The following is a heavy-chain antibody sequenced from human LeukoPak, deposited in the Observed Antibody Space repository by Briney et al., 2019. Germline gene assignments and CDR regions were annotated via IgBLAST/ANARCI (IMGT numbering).Heavy chain of an antibody. Sequence: GGSLRLSCAASGFTFSSYEMNWVRQAPGKGLERVSYISCSGSTIYYADSVKGRFTISRDNAKNSLYLQMNSLRAEDTAVYYCARDYYDFWSGYYNGYYYGMDVWGQGTTVTVSS. J-gene: IGHJ6*02. V-gene: IGHV3-48*03. CDR1: GFTFSSYE. CDR3: ARDYYDFWSGYYNGYYYGMDV. CDR2: ISCSGSTI. D-gene: IGHD3-3*01.